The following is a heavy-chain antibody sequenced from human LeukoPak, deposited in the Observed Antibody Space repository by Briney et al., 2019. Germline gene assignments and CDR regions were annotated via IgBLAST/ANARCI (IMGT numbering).Heavy chain of an antibody. CDR1: GGSISSYY. Sequence: MPSETLSLTCTVSGGSISSYYWSWIRQPAGKGLEWIGRIYTSGSTNYNPSLKSRVTMSVDTSKNQFSLKLSSVTAADTAVYYCARDDKVVAATYHPPPPRYWGQGTLVTVSS. V-gene: IGHV4-4*07. CDR2: IYTSGST. CDR3: ARDDKVVAATYHPPPPRY. D-gene: IGHD2-15*01. J-gene: IGHJ4*02.